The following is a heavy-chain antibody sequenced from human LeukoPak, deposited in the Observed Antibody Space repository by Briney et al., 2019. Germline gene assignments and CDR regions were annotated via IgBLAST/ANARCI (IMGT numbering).Heavy chain of an antibody. D-gene: IGHD6-13*01. CDR1: GFTFDDFA. CDR2: ISWDGVNT. J-gene: IGHJ4*02. V-gene: IGHV3-43D*03. CDR3: AKGASVGVAAAGH. Sequence: GGSLRLSCAASGFTFDDFAMDWVRHAPGKGLELVSLISWDGVNTFYADCVRGRFTIYRDNRKNCLYLQMNSLRAEDTALYYCAKGASVGVAAAGHWGQGTLVTVSS.